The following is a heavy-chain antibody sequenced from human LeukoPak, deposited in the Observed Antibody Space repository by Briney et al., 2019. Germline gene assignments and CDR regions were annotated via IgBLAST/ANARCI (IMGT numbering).Heavy chain of an antibody. J-gene: IGHJ4*02. Sequence: ASVKVSCKASGYTFTNYDINWVRQATGQGLEWMGWMSPNSGDTGYAQKFQGRVTMTRNTSITTAYMELSGLRSEDTAVYYCARGGPGPTDYFDYWGQGTLVTVSS. CDR1: GYTFTNYD. D-gene: IGHD1-14*01. V-gene: IGHV1-8*01. CDR3: ARGGPGPTDYFDY. CDR2: MSPNSGDT.